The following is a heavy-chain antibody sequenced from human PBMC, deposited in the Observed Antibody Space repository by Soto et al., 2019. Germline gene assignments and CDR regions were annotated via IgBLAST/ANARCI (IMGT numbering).Heavy chain of an antibody. CDR1: GFTFSSHW. CDR3: AREIAAAGTAFDS. CDR2: VNNDGGRT. Sequence: GGSLRLSCAASGFTFSSHWMHWVRQAPGKGLVWVSRVNNDGGRTSYAGSVRGRFSISRDNAKNTLYLQMSSLRAEDTAVYYCAREIAAAGTAFDSSGQGTMVTVAS. J-gene: IGHJ3*02. V-gene: IGHV3-74*01. D-gene: IGHD6-13*01.